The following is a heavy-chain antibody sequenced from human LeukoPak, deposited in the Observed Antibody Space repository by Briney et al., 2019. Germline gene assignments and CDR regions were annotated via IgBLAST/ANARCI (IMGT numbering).Heavy chain of an antibody. J-gene: IGHJ4*02. CDR3: AKERQTGDYFTSDY. Sequence: GGSLRLSCTASGFTFSSYSMSWVRQAPGEGLEWLSAINGRGITYYKASLKGRFTISRDNSKNTLYLQMNSLTVDDTAVYFGAKERQTGDYFTSDYWGQGTLVTVPS. CDR1: GFTFSSYS. V-gene: IGHV3-23*01. D-gene: IGHD4-17*01. CDR2: INGRGIT.